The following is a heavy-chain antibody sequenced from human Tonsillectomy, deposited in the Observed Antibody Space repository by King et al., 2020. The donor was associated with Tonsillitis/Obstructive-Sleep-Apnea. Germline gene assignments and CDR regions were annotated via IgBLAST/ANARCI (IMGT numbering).Heavy chain of an antibody. CDR1: GFSLSTSGVG. J-gene: IGHJ5*02. D-gene: IGHD2-2*01. CDR3: AHSVQHCSSISCSVSTHCFDP. V-gene: IGHV2-5*02. Sequence: TLKESGPTLVKPTQTLTLTCTFSGFSLSTSGVGVGWIRQPPGKALEWLSLIYWVDDKRYSPSLTSRLTITKKPAKNQVVLTMTNMDPVATATYYCAHSVQHCSSISCSVSTHCFDPWGQGSLVTVSS. CDR2: IYWVDDK.